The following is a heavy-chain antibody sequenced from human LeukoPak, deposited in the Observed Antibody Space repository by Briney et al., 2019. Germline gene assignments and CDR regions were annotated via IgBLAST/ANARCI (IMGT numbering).Heavy chain of an antibody. CDR3: ARRRIQGWFDP. CDR2: IYTSGST. J-gene: IGHJ5*02. V-gene: IGHV4-61*02. Sequence: PSQTLSLTCTVSGGSISSGSYYWSWIRQPAGKGLEWIGRIYTSGSTNYNPSLKSRVTISVDTSKNQFSLKLSSVTAADTAVYYCARRRIQGWFDPWGQGTLVTVSS. D-gene: IGHD1-1*01. CDR1: GGSISSGSYY.